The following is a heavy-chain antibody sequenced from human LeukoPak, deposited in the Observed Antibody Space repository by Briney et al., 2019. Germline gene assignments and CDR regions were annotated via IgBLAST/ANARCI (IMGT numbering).Heavy chain of an antibody. D-gene: IGHD3-10*01. CDR3: AKDIGGSADWYFDL. V-gene: IGHV3-9*01. J-gene: IGHJ2*01. CDR1: GFTFDVYA. CDR2: ISWNSGSI. Sequence: GGCLRLSCAASGFTFDVYAMHWVPQAPGKGLEWVSGISWNSGSIGYADSVKGRFTISRDNAKNSLYLQMNSLRAEDTALYYCAKDIGGSADWYFDLWGRGTLVTVSS.